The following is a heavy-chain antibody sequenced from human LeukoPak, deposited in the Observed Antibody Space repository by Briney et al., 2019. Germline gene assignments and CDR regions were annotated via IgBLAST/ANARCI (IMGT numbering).Heavy chain of an antibody. CDR1: GYSISSGYY. CDR2: IYHSGST. CDR3: ARDAPDYGGNSDWYFDL. D-gene: IGHD4-23*01. J-gene: IGHJ3*01. Sequence: SETLSLTCTVSGYSISSGYYWGWIRQPPGKGLEWIGSIYHSGSTYYNPSLKSRVTISVDTSKNQFSLKLSSVTAADTAVYYCARDAPDYGGNSDWYFDLWGQGTMVTVSS. V-gene: IGHV4-38-2*02.